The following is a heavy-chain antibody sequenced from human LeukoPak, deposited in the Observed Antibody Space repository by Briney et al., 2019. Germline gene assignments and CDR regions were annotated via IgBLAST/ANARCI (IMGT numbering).Heavy chain of an antibody. CDR2: ISSSGGDK. V-gene: IGHV3-23*01. J-gene: IGHJ4*02. D-gene: IGHD4-23*01. Sequence: PGGSLRLSCAASGFAFSSYAMSWVRQAPGKGLEWVSGISSSGGDKPYADSVKGRFTISRDNSKNMLYLQMNSLRAEDTAIYYCAKKNSGLHPFDYWGQGTLVTVSS. CDR1: GFAFSSYA. CDR3: AKKNSGLHPFDY.